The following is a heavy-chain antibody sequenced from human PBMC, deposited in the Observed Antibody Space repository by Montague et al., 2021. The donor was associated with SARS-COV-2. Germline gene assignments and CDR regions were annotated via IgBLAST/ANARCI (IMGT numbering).Heavy chain of an antibody. J-gene: IGHJ4*02. V-gene: IGHV4-4*02. CDR1: GGSISSSNW. CDR3: ATRYYSDTRASNGVY. D-gene: IGHD2-8*01. CDR2: VYHSGST. Sequence: SETLSLTCAVSGGSISSSNWWSWVHQPPGKGLEWIGEVYHSGSTNYNPSFKSRVTISADKSTNQFSLRLTSVTAADTAVFYCATRYYSDTRASNGVYWGQGALVTVSS.